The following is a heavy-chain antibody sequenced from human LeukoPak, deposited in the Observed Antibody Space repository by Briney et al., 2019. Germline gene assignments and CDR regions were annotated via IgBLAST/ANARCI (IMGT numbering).Heavy chain of an antibody. D-gene: IGHD6-19*01. CDR1: GFTFSSYA. V-gene: IGHV3-23*01. CDR3: TRSMTAGSSLWGY. J-gene: IGHJ4*02. CDR2: ISGSGGST. Sequence: GGSLRLSCAASGFTFSSYAMSWVRQAPGKGLEWVSAISGSGGSTNYADSVKGRFTISRDNSKNTLYLQMNSLRSEDTAVYYCTRSMTAGSSLWGYWGQGSLVTVSS.